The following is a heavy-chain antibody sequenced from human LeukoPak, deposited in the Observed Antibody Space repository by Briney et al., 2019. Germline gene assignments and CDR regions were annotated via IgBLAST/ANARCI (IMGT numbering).Heavy chain of an antibody. J-gene: IGHJ4*02. Sequence: SETLSLTCAVYGGSFSGFYWSWVRQSPGKGLEWIGEIDQSGSTNYNPSLKSRVTLTIDTSKNQFSLKLNSVTAADTAVYYCAINDGSGSYYKSDYWGRGTLVTVSS. D-gene: IGHD3-10*01. V-gene: IGHV4-34*01. CDR1: GGSFSGFY. CDR3: AINDGSGSYYKSDY. CDR2: IDQSGST.